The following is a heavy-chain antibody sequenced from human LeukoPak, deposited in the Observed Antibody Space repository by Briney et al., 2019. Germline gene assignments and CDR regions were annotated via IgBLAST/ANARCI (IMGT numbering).Heavy chain of an antibody. CDR1: GYTFTDYY. Sequence: GATVKISCKVSGYTFTDYYMHWVQQAPGKGLEWMGLVDPEDGETIYAEKFQGRVTITADTSTDTAYMELSSLRSGDTAVYYCATVDTAMVNGVDYWGQGTLVTVSS. D-gene: IGHD5-18*01. J-gene: IGHJ4*02. CDR2: VDPEDGET. V-gene: IGHV1-69-2*01. CDR3: ATVDTAMVNGVDY.